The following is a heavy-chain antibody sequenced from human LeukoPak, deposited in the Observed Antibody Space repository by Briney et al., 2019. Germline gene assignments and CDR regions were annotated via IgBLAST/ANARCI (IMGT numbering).Heavy chain of an antibody. J-gene: IGHJ3*02. CDR1: GGSISSSSYY. CDR3: ARDRLTAFDI. CDR2: IYYSGST. V-gene: IGHV4-39*07. D-gene: IGHD3-9*01. Sequence: SETLSLTCTVSGGSISSSSYYWGWIRQPPGKGLEWIGSIYYSGSTNYNPSLKSRVTISVDTSKNQFSLKLSSVTAADTAVYYCARDRLTAFDIWGQGTMVTVSS.